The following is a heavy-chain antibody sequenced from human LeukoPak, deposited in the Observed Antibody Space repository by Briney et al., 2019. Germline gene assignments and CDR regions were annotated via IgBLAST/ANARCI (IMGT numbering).Heavy chain of an antibody. CDR3: ARVDGGGYDSIAYYYYGMDV. V-gene: IGHV3-74*01. D-gene: IGHD5-12*01. CDR2: INSDGSST. J-gene: IGHJ6*04. Sequence: GGSLRLSCAASGFTFSSYWMHWVRHAPGKGLVWVSRINSDGSSTSYADSVKGRFTISRDNAKNTLYLQMNSLRAEDTAVYYCARVDGGGYDSIAYYYYGMDVGGKGTTVTVSA. CDR1: GFTFSSYW.